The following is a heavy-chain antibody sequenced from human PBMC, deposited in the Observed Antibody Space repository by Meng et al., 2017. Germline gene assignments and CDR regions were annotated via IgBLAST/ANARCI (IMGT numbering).Heavy chain of an antibody. Sequence: GGSLRLSCAASGFTFSSYAMHWVRQAPGKGLEWVAVISYDGSNKYYADSVKGRFTISRDNSKNTLYLQMNSLRAEDTAVYYCARVPRGYGDYRYFDYWGQGTLVTVSS. CDR3: ARVPRGYGDYRYFDY. J-gene: IGHJ4*02. CDR1: GFTFSSYA. CDR2: ISYDGSNK. D-gene: IGHD4-17*01. V-gene: IGHV3-30*04.